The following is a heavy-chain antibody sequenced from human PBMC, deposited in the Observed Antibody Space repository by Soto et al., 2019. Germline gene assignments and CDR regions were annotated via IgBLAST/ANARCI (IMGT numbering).Heavy chain of an antibody. J-gene: IGHJ4*02. D-gene: IGHD3-3*01. CDR3: ARANYDFWSGYLGCAQD. CDR2: IYYSGST. V-gene: IGHV4-39*01. Sequence: SETLSLTCAVSGHSISGSSYYWGWIRQPPGKGLEWIGSIYYSGSTYYNPSLKSRVTISVDTSKNQLSLKLSSVTAADTAVYYCARANYDFWSGYLGCAQDWGQGTLVTVSS. CDR1: GHSISGSSYY.